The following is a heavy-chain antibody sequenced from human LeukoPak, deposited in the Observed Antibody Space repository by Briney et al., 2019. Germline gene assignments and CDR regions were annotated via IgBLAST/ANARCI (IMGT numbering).Heavy chain of an antibody. CDR2: INPNSGGT. V-gene: IGHV1-2*02. CDR1: GYMLTTYG. D-gene: IGHD4-11*01. Sequence: ASVKVSCKASGYMLTTYGISWVRQAPGQGLEWMGWINPNSGGTNYAQKFQGRVTMTRDTSISTAYMELSRLRSDDTAVYYCARAVTYYYYMDVWGKGTTVTISS. CDR3: ARAVTYYYYMDV. J-gene: IGHJ6*03.